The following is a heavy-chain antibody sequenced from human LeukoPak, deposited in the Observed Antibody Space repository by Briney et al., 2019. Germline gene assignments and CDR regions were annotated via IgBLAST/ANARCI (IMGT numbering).Heavy chain of an antibody. CDR2: ISNDGNDK. CDR3: ARERRTNAGDASDI. CDR1: EFTFSNYA. D-gene: IGHD2-8*01. V-gene: IGHV3-30-3*01. J-gene: IGHJ3*02. Sequence: PGGSLRLSCAASEFTFSNYAMHWVRQAPGKGPEWVAIISNDGNDKYYADAVKGRFTISRDNSKNTLYLQMNSLRAEDTAVYYCARERRTNAGDASDIWGQGTMVTVSS.